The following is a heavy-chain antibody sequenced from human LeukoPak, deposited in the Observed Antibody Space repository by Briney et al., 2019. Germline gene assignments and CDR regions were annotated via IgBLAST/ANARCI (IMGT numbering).Heavy chain of an antibody. Sequence: SETLSLTCTVSGGSISSSSYYWGWIRQPPGKGLEWIGSIYYSGSTYYNPSLKSRVTISVDTSKNQFSLKLSSVTAADMAVYYCARRGYYYDSSGYLYYFDYWGQGTLVTVSS. CDR3: ARRGYYYDSSGYLYYFDY. CDR1: GGSISSSSYY. CDR2: IYYSGST. J-gene: IGHJ4*02. D-gene: IGHD3-22*01. V-gene: IGHV4-39*01.